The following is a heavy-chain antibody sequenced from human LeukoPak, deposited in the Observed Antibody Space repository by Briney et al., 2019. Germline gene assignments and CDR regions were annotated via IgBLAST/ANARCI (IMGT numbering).Heavy chain of an antibody. V-gene: IGHV4-30-2*01. J-gene: IGHJ5*02. CDR3: ARMVVDITRWFDP. CDR2: SYHGGST. CDR1: GDSMSSSRFS. D-gene: IGHD2-21*01. Sequence: SETLSLTCDVSGDSMSSSRFSWSWLRQPPGKGLEWIGYSYHGGSTHYNPSLQGRVTISVDRSKKQFSLSVNSVTAADTAVYYCARMVVDITRWFDPWAREPWSPSPQ.